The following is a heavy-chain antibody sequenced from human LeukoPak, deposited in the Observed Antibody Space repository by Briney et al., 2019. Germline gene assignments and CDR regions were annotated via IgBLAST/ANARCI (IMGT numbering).Heavy chain of an antibody. D-gene: IGHD2-2*02. J-gene: IGHJ6*03. V-gene: IGHV3-30*02. Sequence: PGGSLRLSCAASGFTFSSYGMHWVRQAPGKGLEWVAFIRYDGSNKYYADSVKGRFTISRDNSKNTLYLQMNSLRAEDTAVYYCAHGPHPDRLCEIMEGKSTSCYRLDYYYYMDVWGKGTTVTVSS. CDR2: IRYDGSNK. CDR1: GFTFSSYG. CDR3: AHGPHPDRLCEIMEGKSTSCYRLDYYYYMDV.